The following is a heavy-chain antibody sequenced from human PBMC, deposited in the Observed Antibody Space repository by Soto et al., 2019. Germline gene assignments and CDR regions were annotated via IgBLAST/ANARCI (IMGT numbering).Heavy chain of an antibody. D-gene: IGHD6-6*01. CDR1: GFTFSSYA. V-gene: IGHV3-30-3*01. CDR2: ISYDGSNK. CDR3: ARDYDTIAARRRRADMADY. Sequence: QVQLVESGGGVVQPGRSLRLSCAASGFTFSSYAMHWVRQAPGKGLEWVAVISYDGSNKYYADSVKGRFTISRDNSKNTLYLQMNSLRAEDTAVYYCARDYDTIAARRRRADMADYWGQGTLVTVSS. J-gene: IGHJ4*02.